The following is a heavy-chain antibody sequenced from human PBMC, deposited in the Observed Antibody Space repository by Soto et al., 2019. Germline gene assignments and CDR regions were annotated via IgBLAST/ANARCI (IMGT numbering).Heavy chain of an antibody. D-gene: IGHD3-10*01. CDR2: IYYSGST. CDR1: GGSISSSSYY. CDR3: ARHRGPMVRGVITNWFDP. J-gene: IGHJ5*02. V-gene: IGHV4-39*01. Sequence: KASETLFLTCTVSGGSISSSSYYWGWIRQPPGKGLEWIGSIYYSGSTYYNPSLKSRVTISVDTSKNQFSLKLSSVTAADTAVYYCARHRGPMVRGVITNWFDPWGQGTLVTVSS.